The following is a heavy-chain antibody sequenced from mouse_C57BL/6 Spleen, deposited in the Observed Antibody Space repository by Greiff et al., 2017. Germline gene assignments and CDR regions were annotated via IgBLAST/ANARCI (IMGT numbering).Heavy chain of an antibody. CDR1: GFNIKNTY. J-gene: IGHJ4*01. Sequence: VQLQQSVAELVRPGASVKLSCTASGFNIKNTYMPWVKQRPEQGLEWIGRIDPANGNTKYAPKFQGKATITADTSSNTAYLQLSSLTSEDTAIYCCARQLRSFYAMDYWGQGTSVTVSS. V-gene: IGHV14-3*01. CDR2: IDPANGNT. CDR3: ARQLRSFYAMDY. D-gene: IGHD1-1*01.